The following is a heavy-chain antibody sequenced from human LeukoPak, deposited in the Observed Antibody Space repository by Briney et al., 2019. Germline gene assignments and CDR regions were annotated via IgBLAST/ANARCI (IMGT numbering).Heavy chain of an antibody. Sequence: GGSLRLSCAASGFAFSSYAMSWVRQAPGKGLEWVSAISGSGGSTYYADSVKGRFTISRDNSKNTLYLQMNSLRAEDTAVYYCAKDMREWLVPTYFDYWGQGTLVTVSS. V-gene: IGHV3-23*01. J-gene: IGHJ4*02. CDR1: GFAFSSYA. CDR2: ISGSGGST. D-gene: IGHD6-19*01. CDR3: AKDMREWLVPTYFDY.